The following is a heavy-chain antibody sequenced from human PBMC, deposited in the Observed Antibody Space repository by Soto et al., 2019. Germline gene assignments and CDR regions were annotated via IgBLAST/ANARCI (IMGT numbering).Heavy chain of an antibody. J-gene: IGHJ4*02. CDR3: TMPRPRYYYDSSGYYPFDY. Sequence: LRLSCTASGFTFGDYAMSWFRQAPGKGLEWVGFIRSKAYGGTTEYAASVKGRFTISRDDSKSIAYLQMNSLKTEDTAVYYCTMPRPRYYYDSSGYYPFDYWGQGTLVTVSS. CDR1: GFTFGDYA. V-gene: IGHV3-49*03. D-gene: IGHD3-22*01. CDR2: IRSKAYGGTT.